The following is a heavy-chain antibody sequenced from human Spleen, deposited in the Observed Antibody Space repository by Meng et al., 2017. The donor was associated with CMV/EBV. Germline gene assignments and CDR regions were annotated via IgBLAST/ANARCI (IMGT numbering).Heavy chain of an antibody. CDR2: ISHSGRT. CDR1: GESLTDYI. J-gene: IGHJ4*02. V-gene: IGHV4-34*01. CDR3: ARGRTDFDS. Sequence: VQLQESGAGLLKPSETLSLTFAVCGESLTDYIWSWIRQSPEKGLEWIGDISHSGRTNYNPSLMSRVTISVDTSSNQFFLKVTSVTAADTAVYYCARGRTDFDSWGQGTLVTVSS. D-gene: IGHD1-1*01.